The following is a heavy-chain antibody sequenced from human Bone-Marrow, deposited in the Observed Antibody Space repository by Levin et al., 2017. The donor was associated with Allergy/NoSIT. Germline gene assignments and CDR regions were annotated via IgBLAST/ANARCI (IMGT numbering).Heavy chain of an antibody. Sequence: ESLKISCAVSGGSVNSYYWTWIRQPPGKGLVWIGEITHSGSTKYNPSLKTRVTISLDKSKNQFSLNLRSVTAADTAVYYCARIVSRGNNDYWGQGTLVTVSS. CDR1: GGSVNSYY. V-gene: IGHV4-34*01. CDR2: ITHSGST. D-gene: IGHD1/OR15-1a*01. CDR3: ARIVSRGNNDY. J-gene: IGHJ4*02.